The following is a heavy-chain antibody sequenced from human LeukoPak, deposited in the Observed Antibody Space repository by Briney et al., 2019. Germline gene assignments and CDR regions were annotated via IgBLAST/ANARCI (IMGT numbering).Heavy chain of an antibody. CDR2: IKQDGSEK. J-gene: IGHJ4*02. V-gene: IGHV3-7*01. Sequence: PGGSLRLSCAASGFTFSSYWMSWVRQAPGKGLEWVANIKQDGSEKYYVDSVKGRFTISRDNAKNSLYLQMNSLRAEDTAVYYCARPSYDFWSGYYGWYFDYWGQGTLVTVSS. CDR1: GFTFSSYW. CDR3: ARPSYDFWSGYYGWYFDY. D-gene: IGHD3-3*01.